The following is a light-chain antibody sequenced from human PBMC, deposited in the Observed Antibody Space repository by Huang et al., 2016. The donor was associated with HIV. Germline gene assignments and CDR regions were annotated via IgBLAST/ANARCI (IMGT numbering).Light chain of an antibody. CDR1: QSVSTS. Sequence: EIVLTQSPATLSLSPGERATLSCRASQSVSTSLAWYQQKPGQAPRLLIYDVSNRATGIPDRFSGSGSGTDFTLTISSLEPEDFAVYYCQQRSNWPPITFGQGTRLEMK. J-gene: IGKJ5*01. CDR2: DVS. V-gene: IGKV3-11*01. CDR3: QQRSNWPPIT.